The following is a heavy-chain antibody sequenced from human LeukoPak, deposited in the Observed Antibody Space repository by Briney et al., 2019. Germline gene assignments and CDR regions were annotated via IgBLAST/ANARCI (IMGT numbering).Heavy chain of an antibody. CDR1: GGSFSGYY. V-gene: IGHV4-34*01. CDR2: INHSGST. J-gene: IGHJ4*02. CDR3: ARVLTVAARPSYYFDY. Sequence: PSETLSLTCAVYGGSFSGYYWSWIRQPPGKGLEWIGEINHSGSTNYNPSLKSRVTISVDTSKNHFSLKLSSVTAADTAVYYCARVLTVAARPSYYFDYWGQGTLVTVSS. D-gene: IGHD6-6*01.